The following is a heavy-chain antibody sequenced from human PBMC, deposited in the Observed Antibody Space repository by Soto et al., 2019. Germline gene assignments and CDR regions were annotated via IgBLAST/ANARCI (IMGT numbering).Heavy chain of an antibody. Sequence: PSETLSLTCAVSGYSISSGYYWGWIRQPPGKGLEWIGTVYHSGSTFYKPSLKSPVTISVDTSKNQFSLRLTSVTAADTALYYCERIDRSGWTPNFFDSWGQGTLVTVSS. CDR3: ERIDRSGWTPNFFDS. CDR1: GYSISSGYY. V-gene: IGHV4-38-2*01. D-gene: IGHD6-19*01. J-gene: IGHJ4*02. CDR2: VYHSGST.